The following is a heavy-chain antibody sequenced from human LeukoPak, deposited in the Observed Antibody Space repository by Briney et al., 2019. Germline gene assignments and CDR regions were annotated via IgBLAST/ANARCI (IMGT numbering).Heavy chain of an antibody. CDR3: ALIPYCTTITCYYFDY. J-gene: IGHJ4*02. CDR1: GGTFSSYA. CDR2: IIPIFGTA. D-gene: IGHD2-8*01. Sequence: SVKVSCKASGGTFSSYAISWVRQAPGQGLEWMGGIIPIFGTANYAQKFQGRVTITTDESTSTAYMELRSLRSDDTAVYYCALIPYCTTITCYYFDYWGQGTLVTVSS. V-gene: IGHV1-69*05.